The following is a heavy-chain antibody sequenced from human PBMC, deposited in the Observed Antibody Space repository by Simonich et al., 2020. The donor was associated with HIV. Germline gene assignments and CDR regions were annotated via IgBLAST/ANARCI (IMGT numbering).Heavy chain of an antibody. CDR1: GGSISSSSYY. CDR2: IYYSGST. D-gene: IGHD3-3*01. Sequence: QLQLQESGPGLVKPSETLSLTCTVSGGSISSSSYYWGWIRQPPGKGLEWIGSIYYSGSTYYNPPLKSRGTISVDTSKNQFSLKLSSVTAADTAVYYGARHWGYDFWSGYYFDYWGQGTLVTVSS. CDR3: ARHWGYDFWSGYYFDY. J-gene: IGHJ4*02. V-gene: IGHV4-39*01.